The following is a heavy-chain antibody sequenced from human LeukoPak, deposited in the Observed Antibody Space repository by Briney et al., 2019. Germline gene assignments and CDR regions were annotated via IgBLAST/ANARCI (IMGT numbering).Heavy chain of an antibody. CDR1: GFTFSSYA. CDR2: ISGSGGST. J-gene: IGHJ4*02. CDR3: AKYYDILTGYLYPDY. Sequence: GGSLRLSCAASGFTFSSYAMSWVRQAPGKGLERVSAISGSGGSTYYADSVKGRFTISRDNSKNTLYLQMNSLRAEDTAVYYCAKYYDILTGYLYPDYWGQGTLVTVSS. V-gene: IGHV3-23*01. D-gene: IGHD3-9*01.